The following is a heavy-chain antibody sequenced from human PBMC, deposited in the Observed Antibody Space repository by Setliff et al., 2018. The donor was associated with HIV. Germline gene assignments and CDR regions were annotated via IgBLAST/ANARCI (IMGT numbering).Heavy chain of an antibody. V-gene: IGHV1-2*02. CDR1: GYTFTDYY. CDR3: ARDQVLGGRAFSYASNYGMDV. D-gene: IGHD3-3*02. J-gene: IGHJ6*02. CDR2: VNPNSGGT. Sequence: ASVKVSCKASGYTFTDYYMHWVRQAPGQGLEWMGWVNPNSGGTNYAPKFQGRVTMTWDTSISTAYMELSRLRSDDTAMYYCARDQVLGGRAFSYASNYGMDVWGQGTTVTVSS.